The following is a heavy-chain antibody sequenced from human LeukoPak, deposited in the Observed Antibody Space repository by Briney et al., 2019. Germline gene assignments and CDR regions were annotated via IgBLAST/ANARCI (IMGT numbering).Heavy chain of an antibody. CDR1: GFTFSSYG. V-gene: IGHV3-23*01. J-gene: IGHJ4*02. D-gene: IGHD4-17*01. Sequence: GGSLRLSCVASGFTFSSYGMSWVRQAPGKGLEWVSAISGSGGSTYYADSVKGRFTISRDNSKNTLYLQMNSLRAEDTAVYYCAKAANWRATVTTLMVVYYFDYWGQGTLVTVSS. CDR2: ISGSGGST. CDR3: AKAANWRATVTTLMVVYYFDY.